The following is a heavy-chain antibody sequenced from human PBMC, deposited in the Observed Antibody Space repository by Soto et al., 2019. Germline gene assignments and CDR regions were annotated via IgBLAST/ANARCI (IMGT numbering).Heavy chain of an antibody. CDR3: ATSAFQGGDTYFDD. CDR2: FKPTGGST. CDR1: KSTTYY. Sequence: QVQLVQSGAEVKKPGASVKVSCRAPKSTTYYTHWGRQAPGQGLEWMGIFKPTGGSTRYVQNSQGWPRMTTRPSASTVLMELRSLRCEDTAVYYCATSAFQGGDTYFDDWGQGTLVAVSS. D-gene: IGHD3-16*01. V-gene: IGHV1-46*01. J-gene: IGHJ4*02.